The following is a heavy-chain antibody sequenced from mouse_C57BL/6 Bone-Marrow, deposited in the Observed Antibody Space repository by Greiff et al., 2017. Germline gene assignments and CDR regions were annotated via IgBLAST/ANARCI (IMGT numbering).Heavy chain of an antibody. J-gene: IGHJ1*03. CDR3: ARGGAFFDV. CDR1: GYTFTSYW. V-gene: IGHV1-64*01. Sequence: QVQLQQSGAELVKPGASVKLSCKASGYTFTSYWMHWVKQRPGQGLEWIGMIHPNSGSTNSNEKFKSKATLTVDKSSSTAYMQLSSLTSEDSAVYYCARGGAFFDVWGTGTTVTVSS. CDR2: IHPNSGST.